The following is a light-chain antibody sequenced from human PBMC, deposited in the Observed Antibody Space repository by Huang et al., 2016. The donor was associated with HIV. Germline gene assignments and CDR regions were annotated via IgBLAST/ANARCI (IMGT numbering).Light chain of an antibody. J-gene: IGKJ4*01. CDR3: QQRGKWLT. Sequence: EVVLTQSPATLSLSPGERVTLSCRASQSISSVAWYQQRPGQAPSLLIYDSSRRANGIPARFSGSGSGTDFTLTINSLEPEDFAVYYCQQRGKWLTFGGGTKVEIK. CDR2: DSS. CDR1: QSISSV. V-gene: IGKV3-11*01.